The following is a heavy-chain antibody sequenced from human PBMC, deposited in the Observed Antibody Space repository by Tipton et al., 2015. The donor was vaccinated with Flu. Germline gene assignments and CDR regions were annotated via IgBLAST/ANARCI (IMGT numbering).Heavy chain of an antibody. CDR2: ISFNGKNE. CDR1: GFTFSSYA. V-gene: IGHV3-30*04. CDR3: ARPLNYGAYDFDN. Sequence: QLVQSGGGLVKPGGSLRLSCEASGFTFSSYAMHWVRRAPGKGLEWMAVISFNGKNEYYADSVKGRFTISRDNSKNTLFLQMNNLTPEDTAVYYCARPLNYGAYDFDNWGQGALVTVSS. D-gene: IGHD4-17*01. J-gene: IGHJ4*02.